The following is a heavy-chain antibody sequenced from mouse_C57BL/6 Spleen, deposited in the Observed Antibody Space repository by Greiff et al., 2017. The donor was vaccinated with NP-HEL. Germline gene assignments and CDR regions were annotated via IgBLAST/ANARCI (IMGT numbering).Heavy chain of an antibody. CDR2: IYPSDSET. CDR3: ARSGAYYWYFDV. D-gene: IGHD1-3*01. V-gene: IGHV1-61*01. J-gene: IGHJ1*03. Sequence: VQLQQPGAELVRPGSSVKLSCKASGYTFTSYWMDWVKQRPGQGLEWIGNIYPSDSETHYNQKFKDKATLTVDKSSSTAYMQLSSLTSEDSAVYYCARSGAYYWYFDVWGTGTTVTVSS. CDR1: GYTFTSYW.